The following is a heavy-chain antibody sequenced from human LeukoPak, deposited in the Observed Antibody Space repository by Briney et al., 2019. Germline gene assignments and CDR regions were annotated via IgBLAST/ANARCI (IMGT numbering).Heavy chain of an antibody. CDR3: ARISTSVAVGDY. J-gene: IGHJ4*02. Sequence: PGGSLRLSCGASGFIFSSSWMSWVRQAPGKGLEWVANIKNDGSEKYYVDSVKGRFTTSRDNAKNLVYLQMDSLRVEDTAVYYCARISTSVAVGDYWGQGTLVTVSS. V-gene: IGHV3-7*01. CDR1: GFIFSSSW. CDR2: IKNDGSEK. D-gene: IGHD6-19*01.